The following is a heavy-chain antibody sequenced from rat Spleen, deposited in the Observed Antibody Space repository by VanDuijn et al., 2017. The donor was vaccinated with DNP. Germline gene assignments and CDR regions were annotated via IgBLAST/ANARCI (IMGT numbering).Heavy chain of an antibody. D-gene: IGHD1-4*01. V-gene: IGHV3-1*01. CDR3: ARWPGYNPPYAMDA. CDR2: ISYSGRT. J-gene: IGHJ4*01. Sequence: EVQLQESGPGLVKPSQSLSLTCSVTAYSITTNYWGWIRKFPRNKMEYVGHISYSGRTNYNPSLKRRISITRDTSKNQLFLQVDSVTTEDTATYHCARWPGYNPPYAMDAWGQGTSVTVSS. CDR1: AYSITTNY.